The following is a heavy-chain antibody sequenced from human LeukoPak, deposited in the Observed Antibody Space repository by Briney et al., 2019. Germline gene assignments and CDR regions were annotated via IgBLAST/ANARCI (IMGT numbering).Heavy chain of an antibody. J-gene: IGHJ4*02. D-gene: IGHD6-19*01. CDR3: FVAEVGY. Sequence: GESLKLSCAASGFNFSGAAMHWARQAPGKGLEWVGRIRSKANNYVTTFAASVKGRFTISRDDGKNTVDLHMNSLKAEDTAVYYCFVAEVGYWGQGTLVTVSS. CDR2: IRSKANNYVT. CDR1: GFNFSGAA. V-gene: IGHV3-73*01.